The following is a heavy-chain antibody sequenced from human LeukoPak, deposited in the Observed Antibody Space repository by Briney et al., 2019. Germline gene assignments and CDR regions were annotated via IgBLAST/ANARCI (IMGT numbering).Heavy chain of an antibody. D-gene: IGHD6-13*01. CDR2: INPNSGGT. J-gene: IGHJ6*03. CDR3: ARDSSIAAAGEALYYYYMDV. CDR1: GYTLTELS. Sequence: ASVKVSCKVSGYTLTELSMHWVRQAPGQGLEWMGWINPNSGGTNFAQKFQGRVTMTRDTSISTAYMELSRLRSDDTAVYYCARDSSIAAAGEALYYYYMDVWGKGTTVTVSS. V-gene: IGHV1-2*02.